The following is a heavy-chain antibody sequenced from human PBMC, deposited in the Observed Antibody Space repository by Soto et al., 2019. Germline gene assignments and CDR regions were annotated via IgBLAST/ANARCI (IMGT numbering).Heavy chain of an antibody. Sequence: EASVKVSCKASGGTFSSYAISWVRQAPGQGLEWMGGIIPIFGTANYAQKFQGRVTITAEESTSTAYMELSSLGSEDTAVYYCASQAKCHYDILTGPEPDAFDIWGQATMVTVSS. CDR1: GGTFSSYA. CDR2: IIPIFGTA. CDR3: ASQAKCHYDILTGPEPDAFDI. D-gene: IGHD3-9*01. J-gene: IGHJ3*02. V-gene: IGHV1-69*13.